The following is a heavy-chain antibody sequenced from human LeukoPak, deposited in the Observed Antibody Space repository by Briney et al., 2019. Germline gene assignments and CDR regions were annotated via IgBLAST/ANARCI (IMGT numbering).Heavy chain of an antibody. CDR3: ARTSARGAQFDY. CDR2: IYSSGST. V-gene: IGHV4-4*07. Sequence: PSETLSLTCSVSGGSISSYNWSWLRQPAGKGLEWIGRIYSSGSTNYNPSLKTRVTMSLDTSKNQFSLNLTTVTAADTAVYYCARTSARGAQFDYWGQGTLVTVSS. CDR1: GGSISSYN. J-gene: IGHJ4*02. D-gene: IGHD3-10*01.